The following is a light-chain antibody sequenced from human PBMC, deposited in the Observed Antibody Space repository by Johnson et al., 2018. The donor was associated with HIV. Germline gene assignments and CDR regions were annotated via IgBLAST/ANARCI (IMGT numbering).Light chain of an antibody. J-gene: IGLJ1*01. CDR3: GTWDTSLSTGGA. CDR2: KNN. Sequence: QSVLTQPPSVSAAPGQKVTISCSGSSSTIGNKYVSWYQILPGTAPKLLIYKNNQRPSGIPDRFSGSKSGTSATLGITGLQTGDAADYYCGTWDTSLSTGGAFGTGTKVTVL. CDR1: SSTIGNKY. V-gene: IGLV1-51*02.